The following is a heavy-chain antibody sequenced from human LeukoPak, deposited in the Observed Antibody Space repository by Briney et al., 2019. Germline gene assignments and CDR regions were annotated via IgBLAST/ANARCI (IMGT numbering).Heavy chain of an antibody. CDR1: GFTFSSYG. CDR2: IRYDGSNK. D-gene: IGHD4-11*01. Sequence: PGGSLRLSCAASGFTFSSYGMHWVRQAPGKGLEWVAFIRYDGSNKYYADSVKGRFTISRDNSKNTLYLQMNSLRAEDTAVYYCAKAPHVKDYTERGHFDYWGQGTLVTVSS. J-gene: IGHJ4*02. V-gene: IGHV3-30*02. CDR3: AKAPHVKDYTERGHFDY.